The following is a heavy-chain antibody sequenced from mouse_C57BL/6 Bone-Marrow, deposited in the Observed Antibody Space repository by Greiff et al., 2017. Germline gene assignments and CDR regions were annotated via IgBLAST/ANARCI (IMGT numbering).Heavy chain of an antibody. CDR2: ISNLAYSI. J-gene: IGHJ4*01. Sequence: EVQLVESGGGLVQPGGSLKLSCAASGFTFSDYGMAWVRQAPRKGPEWVAFISNLAYSIYYADTVTGRFTISRDNAKNTLYLEMSSLRSEDTAMYYCARNPYYYAMDYWGQGTSVTVSS. CDR3: ARNPYYYAMDY. CDR1: GFTFSDYG. V-gene: IGHV5-15*01.